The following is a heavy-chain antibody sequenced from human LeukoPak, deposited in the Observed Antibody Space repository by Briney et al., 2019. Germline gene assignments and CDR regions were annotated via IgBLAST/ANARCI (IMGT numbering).Heavy chain of an antibody. CDR2: INQDESQE. Sequence: GGSLRLSCAASRFTFSCHWMIWVRQAPGKGLEWVAHINQDESQEYSVDSVKGRFTISRDNAKNSLYLQMHSLRAEDTAVYYCARLYTSGWTDYFDYWGQGTLVTVSS. D-gene: IGHD6-19*01. J-gene: IGHJ4*02. CDR1: RFTFSCHW. V-gene: IGHV3-7*01. CDR3: ARLYTSGWTDYFDY.